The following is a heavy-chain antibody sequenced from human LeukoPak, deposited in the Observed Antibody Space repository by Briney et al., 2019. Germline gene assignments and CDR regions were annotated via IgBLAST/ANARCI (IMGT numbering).Heavy chain of an antibody. D-gene: IGHD6-13*01. CDR3: ARHVGAAAERPSFFDY. CDR2: IYRSGST. J-gene: IGHJ4*02. CDR1: GFSISSGYY. Sequence: SETLSLTRAVSGFSISSGYYWGWIPQPPGKGLEWIGRIYRSGSTYSNPHLKSRVTITVATSKNHFDLKLSSVTAADTAVYYCARHVGAAAERPSFFDYWGQGTLVTVSS. V-gene: IGHV4-38-2*01.